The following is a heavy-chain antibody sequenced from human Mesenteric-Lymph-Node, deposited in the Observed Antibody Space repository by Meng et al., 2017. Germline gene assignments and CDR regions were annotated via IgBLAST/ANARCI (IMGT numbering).Heavy chain of an antibody. J-gene: IGHJ4*02. CDR1: GGSISSYNW. D-gene: IGHD6-19*01. V-gene: IGHV4-4*02. CDR3: ARHGGWHFDY. Sequence: QLQPPESGPGLVVPSVTLSLTCAVSGGSISSYNWWSWVRQPPGKGLEWIGQIDLGGSPYYNPSLESRVIMSLDKSKNQFSLRLTSVAAADTAVYYCARHGGWHFDYWGQGALVTVSS. CDR2: IDLGGSP.